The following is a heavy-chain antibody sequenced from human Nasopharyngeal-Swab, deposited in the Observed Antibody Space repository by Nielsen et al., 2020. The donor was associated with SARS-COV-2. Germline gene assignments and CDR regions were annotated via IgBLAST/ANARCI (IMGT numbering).Heavy chain of an antibody. CDR2: IKSKTDGGTT. CDR3: TTDPSSSWYLSFDY. Sequence: GESLKISCAASGFTFSNAWMSWVRQAPGKGLEWVGRIKSKTDGGTTDYAAPVKGRFTISRDDSKNTLYLQMNSLKTEDTAVYYCTTDPSSSWYLSFDYWGQEPWSPSPQ. D-gene: IGHD6-13*01. CDR1: GFTFSNAW. V-gene: IGHV3-15*01. J-gene: IGHJ4*01.